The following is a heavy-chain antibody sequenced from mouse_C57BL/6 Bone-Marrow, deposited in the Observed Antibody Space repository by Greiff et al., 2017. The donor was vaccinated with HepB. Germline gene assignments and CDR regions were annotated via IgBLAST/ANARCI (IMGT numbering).Heavy chain of an antibody. CDR1: GFNIKDYY. J-gene: IGHJ4*01. CDR2: IDPEDGET. Sequence: EVKLMESGAELVKPGASVKLSCTASGFNIKDYYMHWVKQRTEQGLEWIGRIDPEDGETKYAPKFQGKATITADTSSNTAYLQLSSLTSEDTAVYYCASSYGYDRVYAMDYWGQGTSVTVSS. V-gene: IGHV14-2*01. CDR3: ASSYGYDRVYAMDY. D-gene: IGHD2-2*01.